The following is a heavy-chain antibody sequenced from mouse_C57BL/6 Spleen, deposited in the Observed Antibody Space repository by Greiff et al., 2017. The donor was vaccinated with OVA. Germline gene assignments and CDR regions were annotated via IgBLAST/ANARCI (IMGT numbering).Heavy chain of an antibody. CDR2: IDPETGGT. D-gene: IGHD1-1*01. CDR1: GYPFTDYE. CDR3: TREGITTVLAPRVYFDY. V-gene: IGHV1-15*01. J-gene: IGHJ2*01. Sequence: QVQLQQPGAELVRPGSSVKLSCKASGYPFTDYEMHWVKQTPVHGLEWIGSIDPETGGTAYNQKFKGKAILTADKSSSTAYMELRSQTSEDSAVYYCTREGITTVLAPRVYFDYWGQGTTLTVSS.